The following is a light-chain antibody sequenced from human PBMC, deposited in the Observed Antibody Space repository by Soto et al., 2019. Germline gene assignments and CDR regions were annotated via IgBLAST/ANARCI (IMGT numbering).Light chain of an antibody. CDR3: QQLNNWPLT. Sequence: EIVLTQSPATRSLSPVERATPSCRASQSVRSDLAWYQQKPGQAPRLLIYDASRRATGIPARFSGSGSGTDFTLTISSLEPEECAVYYGQQLNNWPLTVGGGTKVDIK. J-gene: IGKJ4*01. CDR1: QSVRSD. CDR2: DAS. V-gene: IGKV3-11*01.